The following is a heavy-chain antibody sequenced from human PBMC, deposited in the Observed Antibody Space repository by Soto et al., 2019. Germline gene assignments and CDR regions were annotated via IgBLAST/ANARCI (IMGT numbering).Heavy chain of an antibody. CDR1: GYTLTGYY. CDR2: INPNSGGT. V-gene: IGHV1-2*04. Sequence: ASVKVSCKASGYTLTGYYMHWVRQAPGQGLEWMGWINPNSGGTNYAQKFQGWVTMTRDTSISTAYMELSRLRSDDTAVYYCARDLSHCSSTSCYNGPYWYFDLWGRGTLVTVSS. J-gene: IGHJ2*01. D-gene: IGHD2-2*02. CDR3: ARDLSHCSSTSCYNGPYWYFDL.